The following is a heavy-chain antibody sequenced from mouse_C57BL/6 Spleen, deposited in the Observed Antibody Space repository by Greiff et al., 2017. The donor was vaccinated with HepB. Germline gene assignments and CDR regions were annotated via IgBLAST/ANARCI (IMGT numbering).Heavy chain of an antibody. CDR1: GYTFTSYW. CDR3: AIITTVVATRYFDV. D-gene: IGHD1-1*01. CDR2: IDPSDSYT. J-gene: IGHJ1*03. Sequence: VQLQQPGAELVKPGASVKLSCKASGYTFTSYWMQWVKQRPGQGLEWIGEIDPSDSYTNYNQKFKGKATLTVDTSSSTAYMQLSSLTSEDSAVYYCAIITTVVATRYFDVWGTGTTVTVSS. V-gene: IGHV1-50*01.